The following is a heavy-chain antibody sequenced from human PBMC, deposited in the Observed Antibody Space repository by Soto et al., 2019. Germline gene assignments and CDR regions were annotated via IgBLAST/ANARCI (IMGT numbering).Heavy chain of an antibody. CDR2: MNPNSGNT. Sequence: ASVKVSCKASGYTFTSYDINWVRQATGQGLEWMGWMNPNSGNTGYAQKFQGRVTMTRNTSISTAYMELSSLRSEDTAVYYCARDQFSCGGDCHGVGYYYYGMDVWGQGNTVTVSS. J-gene: IGHJ6*02. D-gene: IGHD2-21*02. CDR3: ARDQFSCGGDCHGVGYYYYGMDV. CDR1: GYTFTSYD. V-gene: IGHV1-8*01.